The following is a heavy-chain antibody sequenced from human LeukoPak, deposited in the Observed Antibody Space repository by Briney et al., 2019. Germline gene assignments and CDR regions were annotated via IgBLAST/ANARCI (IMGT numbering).Heavy chain of an antibody. Sequence: GGSLRLSCAASGFIFNNYWMHWVRQAPGKGLVWVSRINSDGSSRNYADSVKGRFTISRDNAKNTLYLQMNSLRAEDAAVYYCASASSHRIAAGGDYWGQGTLVTVSS. CDR1: GFIFNNYW. CDR2: INSDGSSR. D-gene: IGHD6-13*01. J-gene: IGHJ4*02. CDR3: ASASSHRIAAGGDY. V-gene: IGHV3-74*01.